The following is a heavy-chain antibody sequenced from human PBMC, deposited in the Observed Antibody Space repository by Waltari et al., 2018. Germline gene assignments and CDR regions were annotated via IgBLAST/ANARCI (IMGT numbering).Heavy chain of an antibody. Sequence: ARGKGLEWVSSIGTVNDRYYADSVRGRFTISRDNSKNTLYLQMSSLRAEDTAVYFCAKHWDYWGQGTLVTVSS. CDR3: AKHWDY. D-gene: IGHD1-1*01. V-gene: IGHV3-23*01. CDR2: IGTVNDR. J-gene: IGHJ4*02.